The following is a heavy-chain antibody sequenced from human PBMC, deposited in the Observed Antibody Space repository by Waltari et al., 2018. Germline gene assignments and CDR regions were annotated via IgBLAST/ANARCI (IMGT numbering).Heavy chain of an antibody. Sequence: QVQLVQSGAEVKKPGSWVKVSCKATAGTFSRYAISRVRKTPGQGVEWLGGIIPSFGTTNYAQKFQGRVTITADESTSTAYMELSSLRSEDTAVYYCARTPGLVVPAALTNWGQGTLVTVSS. V-gene: IGHV1-69*01. J-gene: IGHJ4*02. CDR2: IIPSFGTT. D-gene: IGHD2-2*01. CDR3: ARTPGLVVPAALTN. CDR1: AGTFSRYA.